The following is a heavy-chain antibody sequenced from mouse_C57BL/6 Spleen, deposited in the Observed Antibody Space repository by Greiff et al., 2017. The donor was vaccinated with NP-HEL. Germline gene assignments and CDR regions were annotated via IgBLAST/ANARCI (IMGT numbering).Heavy chain of an antibody. V-gene: IGHV1-80*01. Sequence: VQLQQSGAELVKPGASVKISCKASGYAFRSYWMNWVKQRPGKGLEWIGQIYPGDGDTNYNGKFKGKATLTADKSSSTAYMQLSSLTSEDSAVYFCARGGYDAWFAYWGQGTLVTVSA. CDR2: IYPGDGDT. D-gene: IGHD2-2*01. J-gene: IGHJ3*01. CDR1: GYAFRSYW. CDR3: ARGGYDAWFAY.